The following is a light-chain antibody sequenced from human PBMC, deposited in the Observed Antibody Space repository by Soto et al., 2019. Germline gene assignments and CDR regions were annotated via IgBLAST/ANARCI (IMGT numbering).Light chain of an antibody. J-gene: IGKJ1*01. V-gene: IGKV1-5*03. CDR3: QQYINYFRT. CDR1: QSIGVW. Sequence: IQMTSWSSALSSSVGDRVTITCRASQSIGVWLAWYQQKPGTAPKLLIYKTSTLDSGVPLRFSGSGSGTEFTLTISSLQPDDFATYYCQQYINYFRTFGQGTKV. CDR2: KTS.